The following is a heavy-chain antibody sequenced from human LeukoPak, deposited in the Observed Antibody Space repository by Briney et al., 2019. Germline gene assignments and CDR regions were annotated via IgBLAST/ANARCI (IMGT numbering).Heavy chain of an antibody. J-gene: IGHJ4*02. V-gene: IGHV3-23*01. CDR3: AKRGVVIRVILVGFHKEAYYFDS. Sequence: PGGSLRLSCAVSGITVSNYGMSWVRQAPGKGLEWVAGISDSGGRTKYADSVKGRFTNSRDNPKNTLCLQMNSLRVEDTAVYFCAKRGVVIRVILVGFHKEAYYFDSWGQGALVTVSS. D-gene: IGHD3-22*01. CDR1: GITVSNYG. CDR2: ISDSGGRT.